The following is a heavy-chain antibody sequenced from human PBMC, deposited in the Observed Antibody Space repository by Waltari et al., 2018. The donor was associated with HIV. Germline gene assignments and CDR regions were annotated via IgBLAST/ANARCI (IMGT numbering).Heavy chain of an antibody. CDR1: GYTFTSYE. CDR2: MNPNSGKT. Sequence: QVQLVQSGAEVKKPGASVKVSCKASGYTFTSYEINWVRQATGQGRAGGGWMNPNSGKTAYAQICQGRVTMTSNSSISRAYMELSSLRSEDTAVYYCARGRGYSYGYEDSWGQGTLVTVSS. V-gene: IGHV1-8*01. CDR3: ARGRGYSYGYEDS. D-gene: IGHD5-18*01. J-gene: IGHJ5*01.